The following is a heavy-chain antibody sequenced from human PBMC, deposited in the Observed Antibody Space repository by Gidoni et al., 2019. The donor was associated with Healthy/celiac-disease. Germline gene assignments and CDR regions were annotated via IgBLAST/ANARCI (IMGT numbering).Heavy chain of an antibody. CDR1: GFTFDDYA. D-gene: IGHD5-18*01. J-gene: IGHJ3*02. V-gene: IGHV3-9*01. CDR2: INWNSASA. CDR3: AKARGFTYGIDAFDI. Sequence: EVQLVESGGDLVQPGTSLRLSCEVSGFTFDDYAMHWVRQGPGKGLEWVSGINWNSASAGYAESGEGRFTISRDNAKKSLYLQMTSLRPEDTAVYYCAKARGFTYGIDAFDIWGHGTMVTVSS.